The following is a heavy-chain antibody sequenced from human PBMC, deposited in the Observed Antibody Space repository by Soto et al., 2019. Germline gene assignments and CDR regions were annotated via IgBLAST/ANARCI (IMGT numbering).Heavy chain of an antibody. CDR2: ISSSSSYI. V-gene: IGHV3-21*01. J-gene: IGHJ5*02. D-gene: IGHD6-13*01. Sequence: EVQLVESGGGLVKPGGSLRLSCAASGFTFSSYSMNWVRQAPGKGLEWVSSISSSSSYIYYADSVKGRFTISRDNAKNSLYLQMNSLRADDTAVYYCARDISPLSIAAAGINWFDPWGQGTLVTVSS. CDR3: ARDISPLSIAAAGINWFDP. CDR1: GFTFSSYS.